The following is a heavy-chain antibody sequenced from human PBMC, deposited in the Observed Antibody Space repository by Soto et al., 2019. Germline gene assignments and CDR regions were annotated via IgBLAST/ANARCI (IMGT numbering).Heavy chain of an antibody. CDR1: SGSFGENKW. D-gene: IGHD4-17*01. V-gene: IGHV4-4*02. J-gene: IGHJ4*02. CDR2: IFHSGSS. CDR3: ATFNYGDHAFDN. Sequence: QVHLQEAGPGLVNPSGTFSLTCAVPSGSFGENKWWTWVRQSPGKGMEWMGEIFHSGSSNYNPSLGSRISMSIDTSMNQVSLKLTSVTAADTAIYYCATFNYGDHAFDNWGQGTLVTV.